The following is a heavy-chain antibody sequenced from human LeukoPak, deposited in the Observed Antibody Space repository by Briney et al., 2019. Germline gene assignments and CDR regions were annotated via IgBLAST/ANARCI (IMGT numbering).Heavy chain of an antibody. V-gene: IGHV3-74*01. CDR1: GFTFGRDG. D-gene: IGHD2/OR15-2a*01. CDR3: ARDVFSLGDS. Sequence: GGSLRLSCATSGFTFGRDGMHWVRQSPGKGLVWVSHINHDGTIRDYADSVKGRFTISRDIATLYLQMNSLGAEDTAVYYCARDVFSLGDSWGQGTLVTVSS. CDR2: INHDGTIR. J-gene: IGHJ4*02.